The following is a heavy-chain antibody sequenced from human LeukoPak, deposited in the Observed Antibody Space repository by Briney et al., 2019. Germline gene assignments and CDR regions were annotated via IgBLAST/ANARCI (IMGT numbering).Heavy chain of an antibody. D-gene: IGHD6-19*01. Sequence: GGSLRLSCAASGFTFSNYWMSWVHQAPGKGLEWVANIKQDGSEKYYVGSVKGRFTISRDNAKNSLYLQMNSLRAEDTAMYYCASSAVAGTEGYWGQGTLVTVSS. CDR3: ASSAVAGTEGY. V-gene: IGHV3-7*01. J-gene: IGHJ4*02. CDR2: IKQDGSEK. CDR1: GFTFSNYW.